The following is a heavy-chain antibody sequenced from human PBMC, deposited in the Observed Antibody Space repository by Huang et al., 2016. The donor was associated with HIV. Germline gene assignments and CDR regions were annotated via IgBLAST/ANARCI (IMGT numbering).Heavy chain of an antibody. CDR2: IYYSGST. V-gene: IGHV4-39*01. Sequence: QLQLQESGPGLVKPSETLSLTCTVSGGSIRSDNYYWGWIRQPPGKGQEWLGSIYYSGSTSVTPSLKSRVTITVDTSKNQFSLKMRSVPAADTAVYYCARLPGSITMIRGVITDPYWGQGTLVTVSS. J-gene: IGHJ4*02. CDR1: GGSIRSDNYY. CDR3: ARLPGSITMIRGVITDPY. D-gene: IGHD3-10*01.